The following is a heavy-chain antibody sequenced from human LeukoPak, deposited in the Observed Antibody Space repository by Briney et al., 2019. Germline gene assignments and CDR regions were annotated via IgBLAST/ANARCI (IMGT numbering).Heavy chain of an antibody. CDR3: AKDSATFGGVTDY. Sequence: RGSLRLSCAASGFTFRNYGMHWVRQAPGKGLEWVALIWYDGSNKYYTDSVKGRFTISRDNSKNTLYLQMNSLRAEDTAVYYCAKDSATFGGVTDYWGQGTLVTVSS. CDR2: IWYDGSNK. J-gene: IGHJ4*02. CDR1: GFTFRNYG. D-gene: IGHD3-16*01. V-gene: IGHV3-30*02.